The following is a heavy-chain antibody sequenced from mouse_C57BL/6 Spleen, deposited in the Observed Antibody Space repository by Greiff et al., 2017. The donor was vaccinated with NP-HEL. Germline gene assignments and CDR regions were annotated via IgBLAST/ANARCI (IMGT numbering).Heavy chain of an antibody. D-gene: IGHD4-1*01. CDR3: ARANWDGYFDY. V-gene: IGHV1-18*01. CDR1: GYTFTDYN. Sequence: EVKLVESGPELVKPGASVKIPCKASGYTFTDYNMDWVKQSHGKSLEWIGDINPNNGGTIYNQKFKGKATLTVDKSSSTAYMELRSLTSEDTAVYYCARANWDGYFDYWGQGTTLTVSS. CDR2: INPNNGGT. J-gene: IGHJ2*01.